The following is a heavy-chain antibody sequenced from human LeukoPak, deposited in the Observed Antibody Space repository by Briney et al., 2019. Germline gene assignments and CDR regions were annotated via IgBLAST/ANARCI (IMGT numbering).Heavy chain of an antibody. CDR2: ISGSGGST. CDR1: GFTLSSYA. Sequence: GSLRLSCAASGFTLSSYAMSWVRQAPGKGLEWVSAISGSGGSTYYADSVKGRFTISRDNSKNTLYLQMNSLRAEDTAVYYCAKEGADIVVVPAAENWFDPWGQGTLVTVSS. J-gene: IGHJ5*02. CDR3: AKEGADIVVVPAAENWFDP. D-gene: IGHD2-2*01. V-gene: IGHV3-23*01.